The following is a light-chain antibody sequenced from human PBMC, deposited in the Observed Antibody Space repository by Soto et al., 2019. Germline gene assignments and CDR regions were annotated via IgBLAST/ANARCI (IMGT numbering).Light chain of an antibody. CDR2: EGS. J-gene: IGLJ1*01. CDR3: CSYAGSSPYV. V-gene: IGLV2-23*01. Sequence: QSALTQPASVSGSPGQSITISCTGTSSDVGSYNLVSWYQQHPGKAPKFMIYEGSKRPSGVSNRFSGSKSVNTASLTISGLQAEDEADYYCCSYAGSSPYVFGTGTKVTVL. CDR1: SSDVGSYNL.